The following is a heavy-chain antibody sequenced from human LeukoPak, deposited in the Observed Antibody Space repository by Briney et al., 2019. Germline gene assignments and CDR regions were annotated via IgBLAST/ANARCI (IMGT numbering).Heavy chain of an antibody. CDR3: ARSLVVPAHYYYYYYMDV. J-gene: IGHJ6*03. Sequence: PSETLSLTCTVSGGSISSSSYYWGWIRQPPGKGLEWIGSIHHSGSTYYNPSLNSRVTISVDTSKNQFSLKLRSVTAADTAVYCCARSLVVPAHYYYYYYMDVWGKGTTVTVSS. D-gene: IGHD2-2*01. V-gene: IGHV4-39*01. CDR1: GGSISSSSYY. CDR2: IHHSGST.